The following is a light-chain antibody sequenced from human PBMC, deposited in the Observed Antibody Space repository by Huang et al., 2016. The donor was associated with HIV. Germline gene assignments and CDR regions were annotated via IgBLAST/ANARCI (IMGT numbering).Light chain of an antibody. CDR2: DAS. J-gene: IGKJ1*01. CDR3: QHQTT. Sequence: DIQMTQSPSSLSASVGDRVTITCQASQDISNYLNWYQHKPGKAPKFLIYDASNLETGGPSRFSGSGSGTDFTFTISSLQPEDIATYYCQHQTTFGQGTKVEIK. V-gene: IGKV1-33*01. CDR1: QDISNY.